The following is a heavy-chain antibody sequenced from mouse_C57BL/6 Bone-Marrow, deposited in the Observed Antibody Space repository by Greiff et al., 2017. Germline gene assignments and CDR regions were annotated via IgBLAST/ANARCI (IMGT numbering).Heavy chain of an antibody. CDR3: ARLAIYYGNYAWFAY. V-gene: IGHV1-69*01. J-gene: IGHJ3*01. CDR2: IDPSDSYT. Sequence: QVQLQQPGVELVMPGASVKLSCKASGYTFTSYWMHWVKQRPGQGLEWIGEIDPSDSYTNYNQKFKGKSTLTVDKSSSTAYMQLSSLTSEDSAVYYCARLAIYYGNYAWFAYWGQGTLVTVSA. CDR1: GYTFTSYW. D-gene: IGHD2-1*01.